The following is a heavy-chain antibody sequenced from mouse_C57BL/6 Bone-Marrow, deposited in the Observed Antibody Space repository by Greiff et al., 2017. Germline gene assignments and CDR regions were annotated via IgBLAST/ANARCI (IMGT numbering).Heavy chain of an antibody. CDR3: AREVAYNSYYLAY. V-gene: IGHV1-81*01. J-gene: IGHJ3*01. D-gene: IGHD2-3*01. CDR2: IYPRSGNT. CDR1: GYTFTSYG. Sequence: VQLQQPGAELARPGASVKLSCKASGYTFTSYGISWVKQRTGQGLEWIGEIYPRSGNTYYNEKIKGKATLTADKSSSTAYMELRSLTSEDSAVYFCAREVAYNSYYLAYWGQGTLVTVSA.